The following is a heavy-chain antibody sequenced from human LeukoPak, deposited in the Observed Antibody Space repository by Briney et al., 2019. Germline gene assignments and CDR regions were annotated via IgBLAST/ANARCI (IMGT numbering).Heavy chain of an antibody. CDR1: GFTFSDYY. D-gene: IGHD5-24*01. Sequence: VQPGGALRLSCAASGFTFSDYYMSWIRPAPGKGLEWVSYISSSGSTIYYADSVKGRFTISRDNAKNSLYLQMNSLRAENTAVYYCARARDGYNSGAFDIWGQGTMVTVSS. J-gene: IGHJ3*02. CDR3: ARARDGYNSGAFDI. V-gene: IGHV3-11*04. CDR2: ISSSGSTI.